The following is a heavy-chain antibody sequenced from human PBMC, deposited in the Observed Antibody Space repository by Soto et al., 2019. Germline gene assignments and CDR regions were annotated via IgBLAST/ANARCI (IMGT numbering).Heavy chain of an antibody. Sequence: PSETLSLTCSVSGGSINTVGYYWTWIRQQPGKGLEWIGYIYYSGSRDYNPSLKSRVSMSVDASKNQFSLNLTSVTAADTAVYYCAIESGGYDSSSRYGLDVWGQGTTVTVSS. CDR3: AIESGGYDSSSRYGLDV. V-gene: IGHV4-31*03. CDR1: GGSINTVGYY. D-gene: IGHD6-25*01. CDR2: IYYSGSR. J-gene: IGHJ6*02.